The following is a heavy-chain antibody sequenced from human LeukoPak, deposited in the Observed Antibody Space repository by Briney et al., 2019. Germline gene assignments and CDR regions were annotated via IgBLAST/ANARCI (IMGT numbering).Heavy chain of an antibody. J-gene: IGHJ6*03. CDR3: ARVAARSYYYYMDV. V-gene: IGHV4-61*02. Sequence: PSETLSLTCTVSGGSISSGSYYWSWIRQPAGKGLEWIGRIYTSGSTNYNPSLKSRVTISVDTSKNQFSLKLSSVTAADTAVYYCARVAARSYYYYMDVWGKGTTVTVSS. CDR2: IYTSGST. D-gene: IGHD6-6*01. CDR1: GGSISSGSYY.